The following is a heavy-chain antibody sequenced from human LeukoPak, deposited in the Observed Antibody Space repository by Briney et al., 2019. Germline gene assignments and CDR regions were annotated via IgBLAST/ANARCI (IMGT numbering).Heavy chain of an antibody. CDR1: GFTFSNYD. Sequence: GGSLRLSCAASGFTFSNYDMGWVRQAPGEGLEWVSTISGSGSSTYYADSVKGRFTISRDNPKNAQYLQMSSLRAEDTAVYYCAKAIAATGRWWIFDYWGQGTLVTVSS. CDR3: AKAIAATGRWWIFDY. J-gene: IGHJ4*02. V-gene: IGHV3-23*01. CDR2: ISGSGSST. D-gene: IGHD6-13*01.